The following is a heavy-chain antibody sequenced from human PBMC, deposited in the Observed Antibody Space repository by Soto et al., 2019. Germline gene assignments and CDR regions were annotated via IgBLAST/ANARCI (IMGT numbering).Heavy chain of an antibody. J-gene: IGHJ4*02. V-gene: IGHV4-59*01. CDR2: IYYSGST. Sequence: SDTLSLTCTVSGGSISSYYWSWIRQPPGKGLEWIGYIYYSGSTNYNPSLKSRVTISVDTSKNQFSLKLSSVTAADTAVYYCARATIFGVDYFDYWGQGTLVTVSS. CDR1: GGSISSYY. D-gene: IGHD3-3*01. CDR3: ARATIFGVDYFDY.